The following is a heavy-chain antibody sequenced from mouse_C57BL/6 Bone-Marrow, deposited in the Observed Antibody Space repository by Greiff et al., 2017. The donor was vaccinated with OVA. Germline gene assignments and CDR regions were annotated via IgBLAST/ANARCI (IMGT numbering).Heavy chain of an antibody. D-gene: IGHD2-4*01. CDR3: ARGNYDYDGVVSMDY. CDR2: INPGSGGT. Sequence: VKLQESGAELVRPGTSVKVSCKASGYAFTNYLIEWVKQRPGQGLEWIGVINPGSGGTNYNEKFKGKATLTADKSSSTAYMQLSSLTSEDSAVYFCARGNYDYDGVVSMDYWGQGTSVTVSS. CDR1: GYAFTNYL. V-gene: IGHV1-54*01. J-gene: IGHJ4*01.